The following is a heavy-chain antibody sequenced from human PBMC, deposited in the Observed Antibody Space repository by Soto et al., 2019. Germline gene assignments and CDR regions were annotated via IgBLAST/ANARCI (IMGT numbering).Heavy chain of an antibody. CDR2: ISYDGSDK. Sequence: VQLVESGGGEVQPGRSLRRSCAASGFKYTDFALHWVRQAPGKGLEWVAIISYDGSDKYYADSVKGRFVISRDNPKNTLYLELNSLRPEDTAVYFCARRAWDRYYAIDVWGQGTTVTVFS. V-gene: IGHV3-30*09. D-gene: IGHD1-26*01. CDR3: ARRAWDRYYAIDV. J-gene: IGHJ6*02. CDR1: GFKYTDFA.